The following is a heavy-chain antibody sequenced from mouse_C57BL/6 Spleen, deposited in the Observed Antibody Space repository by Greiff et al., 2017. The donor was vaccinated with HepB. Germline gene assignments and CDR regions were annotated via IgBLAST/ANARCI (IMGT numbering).Heavy chain of an antibody. D-gene: IGHD4-1*01. CDR3: AREVLNWAWFAY. CDR1: GFTFSSYA. V-gene: IGHV5-4*01. CDR2: ISDGGSYT. J-gene: IGHJ3*01. Sequence: EVKVEESGGGLVKPGGSLKLSCAASGFTFSSYAMSWVRQTPEKRLEWVATISDGGSYTYYPDNVKGRFTISRDNAKNNLYLQMSHLKSEDTAMYYCAREVLNWAWFAYWGQGTLVTVSA.